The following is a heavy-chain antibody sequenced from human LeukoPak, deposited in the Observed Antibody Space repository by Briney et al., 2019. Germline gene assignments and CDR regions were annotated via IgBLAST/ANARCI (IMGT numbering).Heavy chain of an antibody. CDR1: GFTVSSNY. Sequence: GGSLRLSCAASGFTVSSNYMSWVRQAPGKGLEWVSIIYSGGSTYYADSVKGRFTISRDNAENSLYLQMHSLRAEDTAVYSCARAGVTNQLGQTYWYFDLWGRGTLVTVSS. CDR2: IYSGGST. CDR3: ARAGVTNQLGQTYWYFDL. V-gene: IGHV3-66*01. D-gene: IGHD7-27*01. J-gene: IGHJ2*01.